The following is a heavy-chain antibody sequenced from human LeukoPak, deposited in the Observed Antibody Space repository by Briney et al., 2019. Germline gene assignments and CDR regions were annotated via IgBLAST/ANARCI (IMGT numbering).Heavy chain of an antibody. D-gene: IGHD4/OR15-4a*01. CDR3: ARRAGAHSHPYDY. CDR2: LYRGGSS. Sequence: GGSLRLSCADSGFTVNNNYMNWVRQAPGRGLEWVSILYRGGSSYYADSVRGRFTISRDSSTNTLFLQMNSLRAEDTAVYYCARRAGAHSHPYDYWGQGTLVTVSS. CDR1: GFTVNNNY. J-gene: IGHJ4*02. V-gene: IGHV3-53*01.